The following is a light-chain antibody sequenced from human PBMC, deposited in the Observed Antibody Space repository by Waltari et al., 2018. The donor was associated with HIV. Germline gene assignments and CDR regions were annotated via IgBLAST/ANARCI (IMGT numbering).Light chain of an antibody. V-gene: IGLV3-21*02. J-gene: IGLJ2*01. CDR1: NIGTQH. CDR3: QVWDSSSAHVV. Sequence: SSVLTQPPSVSVAPGQTARITCGGNNIGTQHVHWYQQKPVQAPVLVVYDDSDRPSGIPERFSGSNSGNTATLTINRVEAGDEADYYCQVWDSSSAHVVFGGGTKLTVL. CDR2: DDS.